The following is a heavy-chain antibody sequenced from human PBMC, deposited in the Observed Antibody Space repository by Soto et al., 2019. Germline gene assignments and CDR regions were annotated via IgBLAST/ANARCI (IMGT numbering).Heavy chain of an antibody. J-gene: IGHJ5*02. CDR1: GYTFTSYY. CDR3: AREGIAAATLNWFDP. Sequence: ASVKVSCKASGYTFTSYYMHWARQAPGQGLEWMGIINPSGGSTSYAQKFQGRVTMTRDTSTSTVYMELSSLRSEDTAVYYCAREGIAAATLNWFDPWGQGTLVTVSS. V-gene: IGHV1-46*01. CDR2: INPSGGST. D-gene: IGHD6-13*01.